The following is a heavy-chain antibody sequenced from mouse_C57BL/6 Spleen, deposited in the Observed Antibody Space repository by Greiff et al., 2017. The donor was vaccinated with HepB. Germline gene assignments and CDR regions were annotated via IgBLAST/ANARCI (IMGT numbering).Heavy chain of an antibody. CDR2: INPGSGGT. D-gene: IGHD1-1*01. CDR1: GYAFTNYL. J-gene: IGHJ3*01. Sequence: QVQLKQSGAELVRPGTSVKVSCKASGYAFTNYLIEWVKQRPGQGLEWIGVINPGSGGTNYNEKFKGKATLTADKSSSTAYMQISSLTSEDSAVYFCARSITTVVATGAYWGQGTLVTVSA. V-gene: IGHV1-54*01. CDR3: ARSITTVVATGAY.